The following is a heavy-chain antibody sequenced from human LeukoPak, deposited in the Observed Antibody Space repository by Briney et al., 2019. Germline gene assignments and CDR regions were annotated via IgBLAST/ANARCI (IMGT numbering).Heavy chain of an antibody. V-gene: IGHV4-34*01. J-gene: IGHJ4*02. CDR3: ARDETGMTAPRGFDF. D-gene: IGHD2-21*02. CDR2: INHSGSI. CDR1: GFTFSSYS. Sequence: GSLRLSCAASGFTFSSYSMNWVRQPPGKGLEWIGEINHSGSINYNPSLKSRVAISVDTSKNQFSLKVTSVTAADTAVYFCARDETGMTAPRGFDFWSQGTLVTVSS.